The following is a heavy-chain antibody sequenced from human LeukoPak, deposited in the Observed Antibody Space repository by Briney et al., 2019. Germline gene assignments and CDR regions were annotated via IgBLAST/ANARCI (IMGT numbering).Heavy chain of an antibody. D-gene: IGHD4-23*01. J-gene: IGHJ4*02. V-gene: IGHV3-48*01. CDR2: ISSSGSTI. CDR3: AKDLDYGGNSEGY. CDR1: GFTFRNYG. Sequence: GGTLRLSCAASGFTFRNYGMNWVRQAPGKGLEWVSYISSSGSTIYYADSVKGRFTISRDNSKNTLYLQMNSLRAEDTAVYYCAKDLDYGGNSEGYWGQGTLVTVSS.